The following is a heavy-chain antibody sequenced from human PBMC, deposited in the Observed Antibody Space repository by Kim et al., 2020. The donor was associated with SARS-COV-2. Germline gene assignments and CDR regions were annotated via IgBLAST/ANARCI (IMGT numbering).Heavy chain of an antibody. CDR3: ARDPTPGYSTNWGAFDI. D-gene: IGHD6-13*01. V-gene: IGHV6-1*01. CDR2: TYYRSKWYN. Sequence: SQTLSLTRAISGDSVSSNSAAWNWIRQSPSRGLEWLGRTYYRSKWYNDYAVSVKSRITINPDTSKNQFSLQLNSVTPEDTAVYYCARDPTPGYSTNWGAFDIWGQGTMVTVSS. CDR1: GDSVSSNSAA. J-gene: IGHJ3*02.